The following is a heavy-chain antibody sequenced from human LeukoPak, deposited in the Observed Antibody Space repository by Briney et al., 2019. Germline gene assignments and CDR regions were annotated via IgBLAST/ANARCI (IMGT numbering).Heavy chain of an antibody. Sequence: GESLKISCAASGFTFSSYGMHWVRQAPGKGLEWVAFIRYDGSNKYYADSVKGRFTISRDNSKNTLYLQMNSLRAEDTAVYYCANSSSWNHHFDYWGQGTLVTVSS. D-gene: IGHD6-13*01. CDR3: ANSSSWNHHFDY. CDR2: IRYDGSNK. V-gene: IGHV3-30*02. CDR1: GFTFSSYG. J-gene: IGHJ4*02.